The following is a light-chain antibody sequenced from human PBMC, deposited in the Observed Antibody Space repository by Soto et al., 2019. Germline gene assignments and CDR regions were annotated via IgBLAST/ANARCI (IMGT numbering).Light chain of an antibody. CDR3: SSFTTSHTYV. Sequence: QSVLTQPASVSGSPGQSITISCTGTSSDVGGYNYVSWSQHHPGKAPKLIIYEVSNRPSGASNRFSGSKSGNAASLTISGLQAEDEADYYCSSFTTSHTYVFGTGTKVTVL. V-gene: IGLV2-14*01. J-gene: IGLJ1*01. CDR1: SSDVGGYNY. CDR2: EVS.